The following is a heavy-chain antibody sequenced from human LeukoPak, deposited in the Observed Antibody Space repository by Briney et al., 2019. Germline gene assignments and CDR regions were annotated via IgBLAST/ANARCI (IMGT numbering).Heavy chain of an antibody. CDR1: GGSISSGGYY. CDR3: AREGDTARAFDI. Sequence: PSETLSLTGTGSGGSISSGGYYWSWIRQPPGKGLEWIGEINHSGSTNYNPSLKSRVTISVDTSKNQFSLKLSSVTAADTAVYYCAREGDTARAFDIWGQGTMVTVSS. CDR2: INHSGST. V-gene: IGHV4-39*07. D-gene: IGHD5-18*01. J-gene: IGHJ3*02.